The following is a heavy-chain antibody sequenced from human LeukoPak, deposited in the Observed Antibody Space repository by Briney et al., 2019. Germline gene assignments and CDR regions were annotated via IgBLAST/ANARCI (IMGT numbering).Heavy chain of an antibody. CDR2: IIPIFGTA. V-gene: IGHV1-69*13. CDR3: ARRSTWMLALDY. CDR1: GGTFSGYA. J-gene: IGHJ4*02. D-gene: IGHD2-2*03. Sequence: SVKVSCKASGGTFSGYAISWVRQAPGQGLEWMGGIIPIFGTANYAQKFQGRVTITADESTSTAYMELSSLRSEDTAVYYCARRSTWMLALDYWGQGTLVTVSS.